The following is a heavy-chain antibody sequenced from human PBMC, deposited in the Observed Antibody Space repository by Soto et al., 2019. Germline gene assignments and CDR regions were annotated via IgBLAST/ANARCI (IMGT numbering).Heavy chain of an antibody. V-gene: IGHV4-59*01. CDR3: ARVPTYSSSWYGEYYYYYYGMDV. J-gene: IGHJ6*02. Sequence: SETLSLTCTVSGGSISTYYWSWIRQPPGKGLEWIGYIYYSGSTNYNPSLKSRVTISVDTSKNQFSLKLSSVTAADTAVYYCARVPTYSSSWYGEYYYYYYGMDVWGQGTTVTISS. CDR2: IYYSGST. CDR1: GGSISTYY. D-gene: IGHD6-13*01.